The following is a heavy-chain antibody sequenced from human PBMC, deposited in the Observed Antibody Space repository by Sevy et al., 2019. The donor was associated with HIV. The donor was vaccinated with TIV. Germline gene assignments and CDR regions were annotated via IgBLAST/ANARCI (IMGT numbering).Heavy chain of an antibody. J-gene: IGHJ4*02. D-gene: IGHD3-16*02. V-gene: IGHV3-7*01. CDR1: GFTFSSYW. CDR2: IKQDGSEK. CDR3: ARDQLAFGGVIVERYFDY. Sequence: GGSLRLSCAASGFTFSSYWMSWVRQAPGKGLEWVANIKQDGSEKYYVDSVKGRFTISRDNAKNSLYLQMNSLRAEDTAVYYCARDQLAFGGVIVERYFDYWGQGTLVTVSS.